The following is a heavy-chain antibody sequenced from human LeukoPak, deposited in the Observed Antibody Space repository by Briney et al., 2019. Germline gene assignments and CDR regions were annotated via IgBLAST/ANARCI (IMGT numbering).Heavy chain of an antibody. CDR1: GFTFSSYG. D-gene: IGHD3-9*01. V-gene: IGHV3-30*18. CDR3: AKDNYDILTGYYNVYYYYGMDV. CDR2: ISYDGSNK. Sequence: PGRSLRLSCAASGFTFSSYGMHWVRQAPGKGLEWVAVISYDGSNKYYADSVKGRFTISRDNSKNTLYLQMNSLRAEDTAVYYCAKDNYDILTGYYNVYYYYGMDVWGQGTTVTVSS. J-gene: IGHJ6*02.